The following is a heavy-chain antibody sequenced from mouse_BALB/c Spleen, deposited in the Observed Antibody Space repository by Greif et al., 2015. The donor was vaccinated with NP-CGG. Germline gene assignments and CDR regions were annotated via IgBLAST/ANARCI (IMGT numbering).Heavy chain of an antibody. CDR3: ARLYGNSIFAH. Sequence: VQLQQSGPGLVKPSQSLSLTCTVTGYSITSDYAWNWIRQFPGNKLEWMGYISYSGSTSYNPSLKSRISITRDTSKNQFFLQLNSVTTEDTATYYCARLYGNSIFAHWGQGTLVTVSA. D-gene: IGHD2-10*02. J-gene: IGHJ3*01. CDR1: GYSITSDYA. V-gene: IGHV3-2*02. CDR2: ISYSGST.